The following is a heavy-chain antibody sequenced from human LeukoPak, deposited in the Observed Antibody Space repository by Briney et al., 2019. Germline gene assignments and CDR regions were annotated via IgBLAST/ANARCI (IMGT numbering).Heavy chain of an antibody. CDR2: INHSGST. J-gene: IGHJ4*02. CDR1: GGSFSGYY. CDR3: AREDLGAETTMDY. D-gene: IGHD1-1*01. V-gene: IGHV4-34*01. Sequence: SETLSLTCAVYGGSFSGYYWSWIRQPPGKGLEWIGEINHSGSTTYNPSLKSRVTISVDTSKNQFSLKLTSVTAADTAVYYCAREDLGAETTMDYWGQETLVTVSS.